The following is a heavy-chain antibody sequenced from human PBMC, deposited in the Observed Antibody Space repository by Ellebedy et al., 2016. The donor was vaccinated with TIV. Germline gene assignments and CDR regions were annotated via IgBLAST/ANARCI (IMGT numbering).Heavy chain of an antibody. J-gene: IGHJ6*02. Sequence: PGGSLRLSCKGSGYSFTSYWIGWVRQMPGKGLEWMGIIYPGDSDTRYRPSLQGQVTISADKSISTAYLQWSSLKASDTAMYYCARLSYYGDYVRYYYYGMDVWGQGTTVTVSS. CDR1: GYSFTSYW. CDR2: IYPGDSDT. D-gene: IGHD4-17*01. CDR3: ARLSYYGDYVRYYYYGMDV. V-gene: IGHV5-51*01.